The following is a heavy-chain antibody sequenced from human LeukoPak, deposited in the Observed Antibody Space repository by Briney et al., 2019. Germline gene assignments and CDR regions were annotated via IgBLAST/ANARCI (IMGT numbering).Heavy chain of an antibody. J-gene: IGHJ4*02. V-gene: IGHV3-64D*06. D-gene: IGHD6-19*01. CDR3: VKKPTQPGIAVAGPFDY. CDR1: GFTFSSYA. CDR2: ISSNGGST. Sequence: PGGSLRLSCSASGFTFSSYAMHWVRQAPGKGLEYVSAISSNGGSTYYADSVKGRFTISRDNSKNTLYLQMSSLRAEDTAVYYCVKKPTQPGIAVAGPFDYWGQGTLVTVSS.